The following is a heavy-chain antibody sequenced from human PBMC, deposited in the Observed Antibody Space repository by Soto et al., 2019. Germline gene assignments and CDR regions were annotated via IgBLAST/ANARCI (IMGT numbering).Heavy chain of an antibody. V-gene: IGHV5-51*01. CDR2: IYPSDSDT. CDR3: AGGGVSTRTFDY. J-gene: IGHJ4*02. CDR1: GYNFAGYW. D-gene: IGHD1-1*01. Sequence: GESLKISCKGSGYNFAGYWIAWVRQMPGKGLELMGIIYPSDSDTRYRPSFQGQVTISADKSISSAYLQWSSLRASDTAMYYCAGGGVSTRTFDYWGQGTPVTVSS.